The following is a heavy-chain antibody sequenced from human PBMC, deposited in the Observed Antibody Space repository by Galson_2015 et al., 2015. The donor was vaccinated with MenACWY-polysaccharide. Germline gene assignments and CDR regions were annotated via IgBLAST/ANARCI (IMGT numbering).Heavy chain of an antibody. J-gene: IGHJ4*02. CDR2: IYYSGST. Sequence: ETLSLTCRVSGGSLTAYYWAWIRQPPGKGLEWIGCIYYSGSTKYSPSLNSRVTISVDTSNNQFSLKLSSVTAADTAVYYCARSPGGYSSGGQIDSWGQGSLVTVSS. D-gene: IGHD5-18*01. CDR3: ARSPGGYSSGGQIDS. V-gene: IGHV4-59*01. CDR1: GGSLTAYY.